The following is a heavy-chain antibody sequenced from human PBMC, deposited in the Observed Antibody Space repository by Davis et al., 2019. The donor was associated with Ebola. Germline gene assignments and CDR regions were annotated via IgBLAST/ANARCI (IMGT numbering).Heavy chain of an antibody. J-gene: IGHJ6*03. V-gene: IGHV4-31*03. CDR2: IYYSGST. CDR3: ARDLRYDSSGYDYYFYMDV. D-gene: IGHD3-22*01. CDR1: GGSISRGGSY. Sequence: LRLSCTVSGGSISRGGSYWTWIRQHPGKGLEWIGYIYYSGSTYYKPSLKSRVTISLDTSKNQFSLNLYSVTAADTAVNYCARDLRYDSSGYDYYFYMDVWGKGTTVTVSS.